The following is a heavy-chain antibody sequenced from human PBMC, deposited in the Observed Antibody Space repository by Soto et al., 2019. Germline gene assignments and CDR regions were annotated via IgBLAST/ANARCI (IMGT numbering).Heavy chain of an antibody. D-gene: IGHD4-17*01. CDR3: ANNRGRVTTSGHFDY. CDR2: IHGGGNSA. J-gene: IGHJ4*02. Sequence: EVQLLESGGDLVQPGRSLRLSCAASGFTFSGYAMSWVRQAPGQGLEWVSVIHGGGNSAYYADSVKGRLTISRENSKNTLYLQMSSLRCEYPAVYYCANNRGRVTTSGHFDYWGQGALVTLSS. V-gene: IGHV3-23*03. CDR1: GFTFSGYA.